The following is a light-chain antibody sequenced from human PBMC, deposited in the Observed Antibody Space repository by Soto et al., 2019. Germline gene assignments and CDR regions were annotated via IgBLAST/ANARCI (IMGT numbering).Light chain of an antibody. CDR1: QSLSNSE. J-gene: IGKJ4*01. V-gene: IGKV3-20*01. CDR2: GAY. Sequence: DIEMTLSLATLCLCTGERATLSCRARQSLSNSELAWYQQKPGQAPRLLMYGAYNRATGIPDRFSGSGSGTDFTLTISRLQPEDFAVYYCQQYGSLPLTFGGGTKVDI. CDR3: QQYGSLPLT.